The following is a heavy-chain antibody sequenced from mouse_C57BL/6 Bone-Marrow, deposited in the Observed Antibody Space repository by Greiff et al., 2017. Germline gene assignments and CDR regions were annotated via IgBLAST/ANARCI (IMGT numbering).Heavy chain of an antibody. CDR3: ARERWLLRGYAMDY. CDR2: IHPNSGST. V-gene: IGHV1-64*01. CDR1: GYTFTSYW. Sequence: QVQLQQPGAELVKPGASVKLSCKASGYTFTSYWMHWVKQRPGQGLEWIGMIHPNSGSTNYNEKFKSKATLTVDKSSSTAYMQLSSLTSEDSAVYYCARERWLLRGYAMDYWGQGTSVTASS. J-gene: IGHJ4*01. D-gene: IGHD2-3*01.